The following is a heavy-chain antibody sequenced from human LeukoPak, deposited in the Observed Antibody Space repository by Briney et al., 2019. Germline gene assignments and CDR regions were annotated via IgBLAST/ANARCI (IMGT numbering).Heavy chain of an antibody. CDR1: GFTFSRYA. J-gene: IGHJ6*03. D-gene: IGHD3-3*01. CDR2: ISGSGGNR. V-gene: IGHV3-23*01. Sequence: GGSLRLSCAASGFTFSRYAMSWVRQAPGKGLDWVSSISGSGGNRYYADSVKGRFTISRDNSKNTLYLQMNSLRAEDTAVYYCAKTSLSDPSGHYYYLDVWGKGTTVTVSS. CDR3: AKTSLSDPSGHYYYLDV.